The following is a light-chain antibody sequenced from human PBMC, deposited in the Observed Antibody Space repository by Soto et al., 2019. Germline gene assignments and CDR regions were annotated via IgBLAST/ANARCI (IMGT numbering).Light chain of an antibody. CDR3: QQDNSYWT. V-gene: IGKV1-5*03. CDR2: KAA. J-gene: IGKJ1*01. CDR1: QSISSW. Sequence: DIQMTQSPSTLSASVGDRATITCRASQSISSWLAWYQQKPGKAPKRLIYKAASLESAGASRCSGGGSGTEFTLIISMLQADDFATYYCQQDNSYWTFGQGTKVEIK.